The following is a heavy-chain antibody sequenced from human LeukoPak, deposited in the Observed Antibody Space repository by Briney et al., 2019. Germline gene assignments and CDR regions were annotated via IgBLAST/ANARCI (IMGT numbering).Heavy chain of an antibody. Sequence: PSETLSLTCTVSGGSISSSSYYWGWLRQPPGKGLEWIGSIYYSGSTYYNPSLKSRVTISVDTSKNQFSLKLSSVTAADTAVYYCASSSGSPGFDYWGQGTLVTVSS. D-gene: IGHD5-12*01. CDR2: IYYSGST. CDR1: GGSISSSSYY. V-gene: IGHV4-39*07. CDR3: ASSSGSPGFDY. J-gene: IGHJ4*02.